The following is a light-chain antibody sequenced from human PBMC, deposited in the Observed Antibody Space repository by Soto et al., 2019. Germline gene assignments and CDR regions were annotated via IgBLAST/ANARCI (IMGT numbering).Light chain of an antibody. CDR1: SSDVGDNNY. CDR2: DVT. CDR3: SSYTSSSTLYV. Sequence: QSVLTQPASVSGSPGQSITISCTGTSSDVGDNNYVSWYQQHPGKAPKLMIYDVTHRPSGISNRFSGSKSGNTASLTISGLQAEDEAAYYCSSYTSSSTLYVFGTGTKVTVL. V-gene: IGLV2-14*01. J-gene: IGLJ1*01.